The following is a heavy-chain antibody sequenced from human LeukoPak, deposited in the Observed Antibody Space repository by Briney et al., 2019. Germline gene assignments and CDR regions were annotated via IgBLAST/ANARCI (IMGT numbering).Heavy chain of an antibody. CDR1: GYTFTGYY. D-gene: IGHD6-19*01. CDR3: ARDTGIAVAGYYYYYGMDV. CDR2: INPNSGGT. V-gene: IGHV1-2*04. Sequence: GASVEVSCKASGYTFTGYYMHWVRQAPGQGLEWMGWINPNSGGTNYAQKFQGWVTMTRDTSISTAYMELSRLRSDDTAVYYCARDTGIAVAGYYYYYGMDVWGQGTTVTVSS. J-gene: IGHJ6*02.